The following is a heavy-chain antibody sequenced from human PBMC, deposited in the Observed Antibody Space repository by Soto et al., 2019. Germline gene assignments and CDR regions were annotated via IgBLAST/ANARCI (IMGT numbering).Heavy chain of an antibody. J-gene: IGHJ3*02. CDR2: ISWDVGST. D-gene: IGHD1-1*01. V-gene: IGHV3-43D*04. CDR3: ARLPRGDGNNPDAFDI. CDR1: GFTFDDYA. Sequence: GGSLRLSCAASGFTFDDYAMHWVRQAPGRGLEWVSLISWDVGSTYYADSVKGRFTISRDNSKNSLYLQMNSLRAEDTAIYYCARLPRGDGNNPDAFDIWGQGTMVTRLL.